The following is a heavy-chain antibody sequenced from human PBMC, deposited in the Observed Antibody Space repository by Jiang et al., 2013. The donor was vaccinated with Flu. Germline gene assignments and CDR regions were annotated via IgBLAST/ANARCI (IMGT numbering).Heavy chain of an antibody. CDR3: ARAARTRWLLPYFDY. J-gene: IGHJ4*02. CDR2: IYYSGST. Sequence: GSGLVKPSETLSLTCTVSGGSISSYYWSWIRQPPGKGLEWIGYIYYSGSTNYNPSLKSRVTISVDTSKNQFSLKLSSVTAADTAVYYCARAARTRWLLPYFDYWGQGTLVTVSS. CDR1: GGSISSYY. D-gene: IGHD1-26*01. V-gene: IGHV4-59*01.